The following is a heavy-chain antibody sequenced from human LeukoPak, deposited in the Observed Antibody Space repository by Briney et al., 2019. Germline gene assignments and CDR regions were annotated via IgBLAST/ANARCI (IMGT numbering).Heavy chain of an antibody. V-gene: IGHV4-38-2*01. CDR3: AKVGGITIFGGASITPNYYTDD. CDR1: GYSTSRGYV. J-gene: IGHJ6*03. CDR2: IYHSGAT. D-gene: IGHD3-3*01. Sequence: SKTLSLTCDVSGYSTSRGYVGGWIRPPPGKGLDWIGSIYHSGATYYNSFFKSRVTISVDTSKNTVYLNLSSVTVADAAVYYCAKVGGITIFGGASITPNYYTDDWGKGTTVIVSS.